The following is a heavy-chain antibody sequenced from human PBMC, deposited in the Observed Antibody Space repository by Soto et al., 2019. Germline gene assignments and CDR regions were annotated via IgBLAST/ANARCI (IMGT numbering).Heavy chain of an antibody. CDR2: ISGSGGST. J-gene: IGHJ4*02. Sequence: GGSLRLSCAASGFTLSSYAMSWVRQAPGKGLEWVSAISGSGGSTYYADSVKGRFTISRDNSKNTLYLQMNSLRAEDTAVYYCAKTEDSSGWYWERYYFDYWGQGTLVTVSS. D-gene: IGHD6-19*01. CDR3: AKTEDSSGWYWERYYFDY. CDR1: GFTLSSYA. V-gene: IGHV3-23*01.